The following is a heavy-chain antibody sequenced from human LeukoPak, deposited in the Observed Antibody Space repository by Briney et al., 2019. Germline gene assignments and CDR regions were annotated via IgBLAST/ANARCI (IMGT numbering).Heavy chain of an antibody. J-gene: IGHJ4*02. D-gene: IGHD3-22*01. CDR3: AREGDYYDSSGYYRGIIDY. V-gene: IGHV4-34*01. CDR2: INHSGST. Sequence: SETLSLTCAVYGGSFSGYYWSWIRQPPGKGLEWIGEINHSGSTNYNPSLKSRVTISVDTSKNQFSLKLSSVTAADTAVYYCAREGDYYDSSGYYRGIIDYWGQGTLVTVSS. CDR1: GGSFSGYY.